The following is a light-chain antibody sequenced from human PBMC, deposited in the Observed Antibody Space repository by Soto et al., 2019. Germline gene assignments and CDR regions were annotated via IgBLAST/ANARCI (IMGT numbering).Light chain of an antibody. Sequence: EIVLTQSPATLSLSPGERATLSCRASQIVSSYLAWYQQKPGQAPRLLIYDASNRATGIPARFSGSGSGTDFTLTISSLEPEDFAVYYCQQRGNWPWTFGQGTKVEIK. J-gene: IGKJ1*01. CDR3: QQRGNWPWT. V-gene: IGKV3-11*01. CDR1: QIVSSY. CDR2: DAS.